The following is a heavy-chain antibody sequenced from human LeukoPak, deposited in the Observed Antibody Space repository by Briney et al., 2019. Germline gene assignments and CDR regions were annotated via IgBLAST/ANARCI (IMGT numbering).Heavy chain of an antibody. CDR2: IYYSGST. CDR1: GGSISSYY. D-gene: IGHD3/OR15-3a*01. V-gene: IGHV4-59*12. Sequence: PSETLSLTCTVSGGSISSYYWSWIRQPPGKGLEWIGYIYYSGSTNYNPSLKSRVTISVDTSKNQFSLKLSSVTAADTAVYYCARDFGFWTGPNLFDPWGQGTLVTVSS. J-gene: IGHJ5*02. CDR3: ARDFGFWTGPNLFDP.